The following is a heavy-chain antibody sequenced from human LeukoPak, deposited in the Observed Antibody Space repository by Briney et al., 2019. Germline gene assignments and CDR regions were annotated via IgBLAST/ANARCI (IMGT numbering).Heavy chain of an antibody. CDR2: ISLTGLT. V-gene: IGHV4-4*02. Sequence: SETLSLTCGVSGGSTSNTNWWSWVRQPPGQGLEWIGEISLTGLTHYNPTLERRVTVSLDKSKNQLSPNLSSVTAVDTAVYYCSRENGAFSPFGYWGQGTLVTVLS. D-gene: IGHD2-8*01. J-gene: IGHJ4*02. CDR3: SRENGAFSPFGY. CDR1: GGSTSNTNW.